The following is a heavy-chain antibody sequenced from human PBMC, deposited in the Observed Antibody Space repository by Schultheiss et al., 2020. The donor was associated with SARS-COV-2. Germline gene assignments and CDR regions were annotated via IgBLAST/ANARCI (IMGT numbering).Heavy chain of an antibody. D-gene: IGHD1-1*01. CDR3: VKEKDGMAYFDY. CDR1: GFTFDDYA. J-gene: IGHJ4*02. V-gene: IGHV3-23*01. CDR2: ISGSGGST. Sequence: GGSLRLSCAASGFTFDDYAMHWVRQAPGKGLEWVSAISGSGGSTYYADSVKGRFTISRDNSKNTLYLQMNSLRAEDTAVYYCVKEKDGMAYFDYWGQGTLVTVSS.